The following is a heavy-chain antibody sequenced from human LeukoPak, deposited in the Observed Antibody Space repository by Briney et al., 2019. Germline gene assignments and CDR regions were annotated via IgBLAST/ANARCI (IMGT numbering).Heavy chain of an antibody. CDR3: ATAYYYDSSGYYLNWFDP. D-gene: IGHD3-22*01. V-gene: IGHV1-24*01. J-gene: IGHJ5*02. CDR2: FDPEDGET. CDR1: GYTLIELS. Sequence: ASVKVSCKVSGYTLIELSMHWVRQAPGKGLEWMGGFDPEDGETIYAQKFQGRVTMTEDTSTDTAYMELSSLRSEDTAVYYCATAYYYDSSGYYLNWFDPWGQGTLVTVSS.